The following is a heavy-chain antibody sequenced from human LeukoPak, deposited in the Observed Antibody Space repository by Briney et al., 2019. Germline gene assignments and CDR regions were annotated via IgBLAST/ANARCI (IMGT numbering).Heavy chain of an antibody. CDR3: ARNSSGWSFDY. Sequence: SETLSLTCTVSGDSISSGSYYWGWIRQSPGKDLEWIGSIYYSGSTHYNPSLKSRVTICVDTSKKQFSLKLSSVTAADTAVYYCARNSSGWSFDYWGQGTLVTVSS. V-gene: IGHV4-39*01. CDR2: IYYSGST. D-gene: IGHD6-19*01. CDR1: GDSISSGSYY. J-gene: IGHJ4*01.